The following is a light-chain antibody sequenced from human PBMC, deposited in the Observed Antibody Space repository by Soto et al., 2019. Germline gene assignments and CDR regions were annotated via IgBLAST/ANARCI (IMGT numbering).Light chain of an antibody. Sequence: EIVLTQSPGTLSLSPGERATLSCRASQSISSSYLAWYQQKPGQAPRLLIHGASSRATGIPDRFSGSGSGTDFTLTISRLEPEDFAVYFCQQYGSSPWTFGLGTKVDIK. CDR1: QSISSSY. J-gene: IGKJ1*01. V-gene: IGKV3-20*01. CDR3: QQYGSSPWT. CDR2: GAS.